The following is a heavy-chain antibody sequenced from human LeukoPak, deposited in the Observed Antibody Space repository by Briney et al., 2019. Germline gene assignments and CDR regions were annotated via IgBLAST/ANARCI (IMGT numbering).Heavy chain of an antibody. J-gene: IGHJ4*02. CDR2: ISAYNGNT. V-gene: IGHV1-18*01. D-gene: IGHD2-2*01. CDR1: GYTFTNYG. Sequence: GASVKVSCKASGYTFTNYGISWVRQAPGQWLEWMGWISAYNGNTNYAQKLQDRVTMTTDTSTSTAYMELRSLTSDDTAVYYCARVGAYCTSTGCLDYWGQGTLVTVSS. CDR3: ARVGAYCTSTGCLDY.